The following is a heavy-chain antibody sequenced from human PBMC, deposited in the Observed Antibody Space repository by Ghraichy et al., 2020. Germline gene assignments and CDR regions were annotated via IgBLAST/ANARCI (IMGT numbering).Heavy chain of an antibody. D-gene: IGHD4-17*01. CDR1: GYTFTSYG. CDR3: ARISEVTTPYFGMDV. Sequence: KVSCKASGYTFTSYGFIWVRQAPGQGLEWMGWISTYNGNTNYAQELQGRVTMTTDTSTSTAYMELRSLRSGDTAIYYCARISEVTTPYFGMDVWGQGTTVTVSS. CDR2: ISTYNGNT. V-gene: IGHV1-18*01. J-gene: IGHJ6*02.